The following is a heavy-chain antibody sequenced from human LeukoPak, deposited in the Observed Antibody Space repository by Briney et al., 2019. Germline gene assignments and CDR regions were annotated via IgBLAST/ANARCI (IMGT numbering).Heavy chain of an antibody. Sequence: GGSLRLSCAVPGFTFSSHAMNWVRQAPGKGLEWVSGISGSGGSTYYVDSVKGRFTISRDNSKNTLYLQMNSLRAEDTAVYYCATYSSGWFNFDYWGQGTLVTVSS. V-gene: IGHV3-23*01. CDR2: ISGSGGST. CDR1: GFTFSSHA. CDR3: ATYSSGWFNFDY. J-gene: IGHJ4*02. D-gene: IGHD6-19*01.